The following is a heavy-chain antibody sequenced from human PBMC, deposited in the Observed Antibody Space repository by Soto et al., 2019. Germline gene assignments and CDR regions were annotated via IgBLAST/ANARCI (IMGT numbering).Heavy chain of an antibody. CDR2: ISYDGSNK. CDR1: GFTVSSYA. CDR3: ARARSYRLDAFDI. Sequence: QVQLVESGGGVVQPGRSLRLSCAASGFTVSSYAMHWVRQAPGKGLEWVAVISYDGSNKYYADSVKGRFTISRDNSKNTLYLQMNSLRAEDTAVYYCARARSYRLDAFDIWGQGTMVTVSS. V-gene: IGHV3-30-3*01. J-gene: IGHJ3*02. D-gene: IGHD3-16*02.